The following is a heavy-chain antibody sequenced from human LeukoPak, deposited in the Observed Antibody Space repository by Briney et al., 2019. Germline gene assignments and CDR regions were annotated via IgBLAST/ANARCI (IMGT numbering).Heavy chain of an antibody. CDR1: GYTFTSYY. CDR3: AKLAPGLSGSGYGGSYYYYMDV. CDR2: INPSGGST. V-gene: IGHV1-46*01. D-gene: IGHD3-9*01. J-gene: IGHJ6*03. Sequence: GASVKVSCKASGYTFTSYYMHWVRQAPGQGLEWMGIINPSGGSTSYAQKFQGRVTMTRDTSTSTVYMELSSLRPEDTAVYYCAKLAPGLSGSGYGGSYYYYMDVWGKGTTVTVSS.